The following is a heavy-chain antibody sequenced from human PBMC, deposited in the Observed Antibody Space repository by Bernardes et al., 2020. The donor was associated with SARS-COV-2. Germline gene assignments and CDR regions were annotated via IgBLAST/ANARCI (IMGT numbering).Heavy chain of an antibody. Sequence: GGSLRLSCAASGFTFSRYAMSWVRQAPGKGLEWVSSIRGSGGSTYDADSVRGRFTIFRDNSKNTLYLQMNSLRVDDTAVYYCAKVFGVSGGGYYYGMDVWGRGTTVIVSS. CDR3: AKVFGVSGGGYYYGMDV. J-gene: IGHJ6*02. V-gene: IGHV3-23*01. CDR1: GFTFSRYA. D-gene: IGHD3-16*01. CDR2: IRGSGGST.